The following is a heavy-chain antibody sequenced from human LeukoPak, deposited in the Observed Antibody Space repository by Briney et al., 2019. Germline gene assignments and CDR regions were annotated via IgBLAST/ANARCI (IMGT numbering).Heavy chain of an antibody. J-gene: IGHJ2*01. CDR1: GFTFSSFE. D-gene: IGHD3-22*01. CDR2: ISGSVGTV. Sequence: GGSLRLSCAASGFTFSSFEMNWVRQAPGKGLECVSYISGSVGTVYYADSVRGRFTISRDNAKNSLYLQMNSLRAEDTAAYYCARAGHYYDSSGNPHWYFDLWGRGTLVTVSS. V-gene: IGHV3-48*03. CDR3: ARAGHYYDSSGNPHWYFDL.